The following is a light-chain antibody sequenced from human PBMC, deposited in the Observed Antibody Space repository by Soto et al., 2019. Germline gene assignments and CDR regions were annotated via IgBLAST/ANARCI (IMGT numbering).Light chain of an antibody. J-gene: IGKJ2*01. CDR1: PSISSW. CDR2: DAS. Sequence: DLQMTQSPSPLSASVGDRVTITCRARPSISSWVAWYQQKPWKDPKFIIYDASSLESGVPSRFSGSGSGTEFTLTISSLQPDDFATYSCEHYSSYPYNFGQGTKLEIK. CDR3: EHYSSYPYN. V-gene: IGKV1-5*01.